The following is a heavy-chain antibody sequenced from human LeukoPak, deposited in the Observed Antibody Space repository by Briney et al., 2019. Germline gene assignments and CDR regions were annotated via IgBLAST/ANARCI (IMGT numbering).Heavy chain of an antibody. CDR2: IYSSGST. Sequence: SETLSLTCTVSGGSVSSYYWSWIRQPAGQGLEWIGHIYSSGSTNCNPSLKSRVTMSVDTSKNQVSLKLSSVTAADTAVYYCARHVGGYDFWSGYLNWFDPWGQGTLVTVSS. CDR1: GGSVSSYY. CDR3: ARHVGGYDFWSGYLNWFDP. D-gene: IGHD3-3*01. V-gene: IGHV4-4*07. J-gene: IGHJ5*02.